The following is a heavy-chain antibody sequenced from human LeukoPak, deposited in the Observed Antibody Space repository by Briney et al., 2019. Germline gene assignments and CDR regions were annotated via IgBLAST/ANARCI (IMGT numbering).Heavy chain of an antibody. D-gene: IGHD3-10*01. CDR2: ISGSGGTT. V-gene: IGHV3-23*01. CDR1: GFTFSSYV. J-gene: IGHJ4*02. Sequence: GGSLRLSCAASGFTFSSYVMSWVRQAPGKGQEWVSGISGSGGTTYYADSVKGRFTISRDNSKNALYLQMNSLRDEDTAVYYCAKGRGLIIPLDYWGQGALVTVSS. CDR3: AKGRGLIIPLDY.